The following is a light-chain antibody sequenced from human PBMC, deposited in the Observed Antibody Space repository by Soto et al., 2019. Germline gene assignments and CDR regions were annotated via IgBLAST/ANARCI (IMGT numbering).Light chain of an antibody. Sequence: SYELTQPPSVSVSPGQTARITCSGDALPKQYAYWYQQKPGQAPVLVIYKDSERPSGIPERFSGSSSGTIVTLTISGVQAEDEADYYCQSADSSGTHVVFGGGTQLTVL. J-gene: IGLJ2*01. CDR3: QSADSSGTHVV. CDR2: KDS. V-gene: IGLV3-25*03. CDR1: ALPKQY.